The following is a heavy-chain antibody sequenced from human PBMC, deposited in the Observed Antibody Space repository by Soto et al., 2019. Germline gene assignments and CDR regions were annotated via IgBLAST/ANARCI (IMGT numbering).Heavy chain of an antibody. D-gene: IGHD3-3*01. CDR1: GFSLSNARMG. CDR3: ARITYYDFWSGKVYGMDV. V-gene: IGHV2-26*01. CDR2: IFSNDEK. Sequence: PTLVNPTETLTLTCTVSGFSLSNARMGVSWIRQPPGKALEWLAHIFSNDEKSYSTSLKSRLTISKDTSKSQVVLTMTNMDPVDTATYYCARITYYDFWSGKVYGMDVWGQGTTVTVSS. J-gene: IGHJ6*02.